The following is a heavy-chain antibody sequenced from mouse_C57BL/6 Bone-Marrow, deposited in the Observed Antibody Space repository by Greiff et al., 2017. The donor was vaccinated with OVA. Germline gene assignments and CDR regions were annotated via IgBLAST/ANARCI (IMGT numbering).Heavy chain of an antibody. Sequence: VQLQQSGAELVKPGASVKISCKASGYTFTDYYINWVKQRPGQGLEWIGWIFPGSGSTYYNEKFKGKATLTVDKSSSTAYMLLSSLTSEDSAVYFCARLHSSGYEYYAMDYWGQGTSVTVSS. D-gene: IGHD3-2*02. CDR2: IFPGSGST. CDR3: ARLHSSGYEYYAMDY. V-gene: IGHV1-75*01. CDR1: GYTFTDYY. J-gene: IGHJ4*01.